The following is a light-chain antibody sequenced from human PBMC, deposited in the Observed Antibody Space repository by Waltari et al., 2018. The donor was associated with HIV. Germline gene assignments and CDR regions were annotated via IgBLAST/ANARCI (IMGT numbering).Light chain of an antibody. CDR1: QSISSY. J-gene: IGKJ5*01. Sequence: EIVLTQSPATLSLSPGERATLSCRASQSISSYLAWYQQKTGQAPRLLIFDASNRATGIAARFSGSGSGTDFTLTISSLEPDDFAVYYCQHRSNRPLFGQGTRLEIK. CDR3: QHRSNRPL. CDR2: DAS. V-gene: IGKV3-11*01.